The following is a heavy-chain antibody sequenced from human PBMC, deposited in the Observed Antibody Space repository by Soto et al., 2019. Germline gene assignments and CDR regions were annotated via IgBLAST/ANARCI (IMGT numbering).Heavy chain of an antibody. J-gene: IGHJ5*01. CDR2: IKQDEGDK. D-gene: IGHD3-16*01. V-gene: IGHV3-7*01. Sequence: EVQLVESGGGLVQPGGSLRLSCTASGFTFSDYWMSWVRQAPGKGLEWVAIIKQDEGDKYYVDSVKGRFTISRDNAENSLYLQMNSLRVEDTAVYYCARGTNVDSAYRWFDSWGQGTLVTVSS. CDR1: GFTFSDYW. CDR3: ARGTNVDSAYRWFDS.